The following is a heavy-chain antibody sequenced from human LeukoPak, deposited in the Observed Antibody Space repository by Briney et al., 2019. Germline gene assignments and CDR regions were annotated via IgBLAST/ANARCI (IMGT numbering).Heavy chain of an antibody. Sequence: PGGSLRLSCAASGFTFSSYAMHWVRQAPGKGLEWVAVISYDGSNKYYADSVKGRFTISRDNSKNTLYLQMNSLRAEDTAVYYCARDLNWAHYDFWSGYSMGYYYYYGMDVWGQGTTVTVSS. J-gene: IGHJ6*02. CDR2: ISYDGSNK. CDR3: ARDLNWAHYDFWSGYSMGYYYYYGMDV. V-gene: IGHV3-30-3*01. D-gene: IGHD3-3*01. CDR1: GFTFSSYA.